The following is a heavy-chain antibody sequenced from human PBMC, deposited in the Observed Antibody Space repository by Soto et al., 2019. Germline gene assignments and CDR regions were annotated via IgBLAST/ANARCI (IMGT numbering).Heavy chain of an antibody. J-gene: IGHJ4*02. CDR2: INHSGST. V-gene: IGHV4-34*01. D-gene: IGHD3-10*01. CDR1: GGSFSGYY. Sequence: SETLSLTCAVYGGSFSGYYWTWIRQPPGTGLEWIGEINHSGSTNYNPSLKSRVTISVDTSKNQFSLKLTSVTAADTAVYYCARDKITGLFDYWGQGTQVTGS. CDR3: ARDKITGLFDY.